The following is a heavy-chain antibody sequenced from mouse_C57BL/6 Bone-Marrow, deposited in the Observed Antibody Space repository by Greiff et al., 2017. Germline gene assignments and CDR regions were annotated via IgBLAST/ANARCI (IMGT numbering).Heavy chain of an antibody. CDR3: ASYDYDVLYAMDY. CDR2: IHPNSGST. D-gene: IGHD2-4*01. Sequence: QVQLQQPGAELVKPGASVKLSCKASGYTFTSYWMHWVKQRPGQGLEWIGMIHPNSGSTNYNEKFKSKATLTVDKSSSTAYMQISSLTSEDSAVYYCASYDYDVLYAMDYWGQGTSVTVSS. CDR1: GYTFTSYW. V-gene: IGHV1-64*01. J-gene: IGHJ4*01.